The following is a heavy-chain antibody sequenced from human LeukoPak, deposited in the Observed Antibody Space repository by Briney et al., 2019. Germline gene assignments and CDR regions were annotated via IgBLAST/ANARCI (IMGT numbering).Heavy chain of an antibody. CDR1: GGSISSYY. CDR2: IDYSGNT. J-gene: IGHJ4*02. D-gene: IGHD3-10*01. V-gene: IGHV4-59*01. Sequence: SETLSLTCTVSGGSISSYYWSWIRQPPGKGLEWIGYIDYSGNTNYNPSLKSRVTISVDTSKNQFSLKLSSVTAADTAVYYCARDRAYGSGKYVFDYWGQGTLVTVSS. CDR3: ARDRAYGSGKYVFDY.